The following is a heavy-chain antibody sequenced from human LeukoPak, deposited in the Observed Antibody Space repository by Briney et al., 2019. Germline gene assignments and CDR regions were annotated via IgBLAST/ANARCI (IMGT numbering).Heavy chain of an antibody. CDR2: IRSKAYGETA. Sequence: GGSLRLSCTASGFTFGDYAMSWIRQAPGKGLEWVGFIRSKAYGETADYAASVKGRFTISRDDSKAIAYLQMNSLKTEDTTVYHCTRDRGAYNLYDYWGQGTLVTVSS. CDR1: GFTFGDYA. J-gene: IGHJ4*02. V-gene: IGHV3-49*03. CDR3: TRDRGAYNLYDY. D-gene: IGHD1-1*01.